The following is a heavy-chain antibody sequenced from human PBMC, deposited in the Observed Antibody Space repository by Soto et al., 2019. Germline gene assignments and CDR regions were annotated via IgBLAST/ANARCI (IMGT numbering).Heavy chain of an antibody. CDR3: AKDFEAARPVHWFDP. J-gene: IGHJ5*02. V-gene: IGHV3-23*01. D-gene: IGHD6-6*01. Sequence: GGSLRLSCAASGFSFSNFAMSWARQTPGKGLEWVSAIGGSGESTSYADSLKGRCTISRDNSKNMLYLQMNSLRAEDTAVYFCAKDFEAARPVHWFDPWGQGTLVTVS. CDR1: GFSFSNFA. CDR2: IGGSGEST.